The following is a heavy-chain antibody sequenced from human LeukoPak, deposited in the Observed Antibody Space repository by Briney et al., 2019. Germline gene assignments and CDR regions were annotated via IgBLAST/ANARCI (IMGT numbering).Heavy chain of an antibody. CDR2: VSGSGTAT. CDR3: AKELLPRQLPDY. J-gene: IGHJ4*02. V-gene: IGHV3-23*01. Sequence: GGSLRLSCAASGFSFSSYPMSWVRQAPGRGLEWISAVSGSGTATYYAASVDGRITISRDNSKNTVYLQMDYLRAEDTALYYCAKELLPRQLPDYWGQGTLVTVSS. D-gene: IGHD1-1*01. CDR1: GFSFSSYP.